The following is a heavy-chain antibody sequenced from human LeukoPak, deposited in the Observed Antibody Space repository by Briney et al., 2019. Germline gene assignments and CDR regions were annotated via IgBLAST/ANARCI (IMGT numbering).Heavy chain of an antibody. CDR1: GGTFSSYA. CDR2: IIPIFGTA. CDR3: ARGGGEVGRWLLHHGAHYYFDY. Sequence: GASVKVSCKASGGTFSSYAISWVRQAPGQGLEWMGGIIPIFGTADYAQKFQGRVTITADESTSTAYMELSSLRSEDTAVYYCARGGGEVGRWLLHHGAHYYFDYWGQGTLVTVSS. V-gene: IGHV1-69*13. D-gene: IGHD3-22*01. J-gene: IGHJ4*02.